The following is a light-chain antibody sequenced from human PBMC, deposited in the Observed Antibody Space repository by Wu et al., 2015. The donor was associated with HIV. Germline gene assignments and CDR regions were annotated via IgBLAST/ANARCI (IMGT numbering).Light chain of an antibody. CDR1: QDISNY. CDR3: QRYYHTAPWT. V-gene: IGKV1-27*01. J-gene: IGKJ1*01. Sequence: DIQMTQSPSSLSASVGDRISITCRASQDISNYLAWFQQKPGKVPRLLIYSASTLQSGVPSRFSGSGSGTDFTLTISSLQPEDVATYYCQRYYHTAPWTFGQTGPRWRSN. CDR2: SAS.